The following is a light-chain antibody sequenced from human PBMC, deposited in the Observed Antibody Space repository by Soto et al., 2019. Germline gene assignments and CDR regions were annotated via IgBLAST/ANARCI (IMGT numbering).Light chain of an antibody. CDR1: QTIVSY. V-gene: IGKV1-39*01. Sequence: DIQMTQSPSSLSASVGDRVTITCRASQTIVSYLNWYRQKPGKAPDLLIYAASILQSGVPSRFRGSGSGTDFTLTISDLQPEDFATFYCQQTYSTPLTFGGGTKVEIK. J-gene: IGKJ4*01. CDR3: QQTYSTPLT. CDR2: AAS.